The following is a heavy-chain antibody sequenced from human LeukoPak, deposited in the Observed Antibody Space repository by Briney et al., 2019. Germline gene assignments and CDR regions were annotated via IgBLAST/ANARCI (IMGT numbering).Heavy chain of an antibody. D-gene: IGHD1-1*01. V-gene: IGHV3-30-3*01. J-gene: IGHJ4*02. CDR1: GFTFRTYA. Sequence: PGGSLRLSCAASGFTFRTYAIHWVRQAPGKGLEWVAVISNDGSNRYYADSVKGRFTISRDNSKNTLYLQMNSLRTEDTAVYYCAKGRNDPSGYCFDYWGQGTLLTVSS. CDR3: AKGRNDPSGYCFDY. CDR2: ISNDGSNR.